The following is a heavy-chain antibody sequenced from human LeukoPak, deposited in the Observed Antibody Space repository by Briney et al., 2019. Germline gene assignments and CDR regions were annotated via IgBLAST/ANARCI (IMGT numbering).Heavy chain of an antibody. CDR3: ARSWIRDWYYFDY. CDR2: IHTSGST. J-gene: IGHJ4*02. V-gene: IGHV4-4*07. Sequence: PSETLSLTCTVSGVSISTYYWSWLRQPAGKGLEWMGHIHTSGSTNYNPSLKSRVTMSVDTSKNQFSLKLSSVTAADTAVYYCARSWIRDWYYFDYWGQGTLVTVSS. CDR1: GVSISTYY. D-gene: IGHD5-18*01.